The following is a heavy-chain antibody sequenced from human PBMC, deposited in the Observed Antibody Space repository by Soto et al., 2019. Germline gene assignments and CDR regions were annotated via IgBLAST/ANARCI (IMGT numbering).Heavy chain of an antibody. D-gene: IGHD6-13*01. CDR2: ISYDGSNK. Sequence: QVQLVESGGGVVQPGRSLRLSCAASGFTFSSYAMHWVRQAPGKGLEWVAVISYDGSNKYYADSVKGRFTISRDNSKNTLYLQMNSLRAEDTAVYYCARERRIAAAGSNWFDPWGQGTLVTVSS. J-gene: IGHJ5*02. V-gene: IGHV3-30-3*01. CDR1: GFTFSSYA. CDR3: ARERRIAAAGSNWFDP.